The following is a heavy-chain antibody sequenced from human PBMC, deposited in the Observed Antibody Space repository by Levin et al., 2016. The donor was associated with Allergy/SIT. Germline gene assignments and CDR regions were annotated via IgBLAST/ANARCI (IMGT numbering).Heavy chain of an antibody. D-gene: IGHD2-15*01. Sequence: SETLSLTCSVSGGSINNYYWNWIRQPPGKGLEWIGYIYYSGSTNYNPSLKSRVTISVDTSKNQFSLKLSSVTAADTAVYYCARDSVDCSGVSCYSDGKRYFAYWGQGTLVTVSS. CDR1: GGSINNYY. CDR2: IYYSGST. J-gene: IGHJ4*02. CDR3: ARDSVDCSGVSCYSDGKRYFAY. V-gene: IGHV4-59*01.